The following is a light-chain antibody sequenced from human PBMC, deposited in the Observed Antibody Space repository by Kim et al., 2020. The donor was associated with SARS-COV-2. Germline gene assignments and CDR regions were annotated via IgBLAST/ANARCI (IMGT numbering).Light chain of an antibody. CDR1: SGENKVA. CDR3: QTWGAGIVI. J-gene: IGLJ2*01. CDR2: VNPDGSH. V-gene: IGLV4-69*01. Sequence: FNPPCTRSSGENKVAFEGHQQQPQKGPRYLMKVNPDGSHSKGDGIPERFAGSSSGTEHYLTISSIQSEDEADYYWQTWGAGIVIFGGGTQLTVL.